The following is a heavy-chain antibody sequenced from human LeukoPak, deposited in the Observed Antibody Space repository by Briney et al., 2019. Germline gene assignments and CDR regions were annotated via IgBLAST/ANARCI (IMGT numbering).Heavy chain of an antibody. J-gene: IGHJ5*02. V-gene: IGHV3-30*18. Sequence: PGGSLRLSCAASGFTFSSYGMHWVRQAPGKGLEWVAVISYDESNKYYADSVKGRFTISRDNSKNTLYLQMNSLRTEDTAVYYCAKGLGYYASGTYYNRIPDPWGQGTLVTVSS. D-gene: IGHD3-10*01. CDR3: AKGLGYYASGTYYNRIPDP. CDR2: ISYDESNK. CDR1: GFTFSSYG.